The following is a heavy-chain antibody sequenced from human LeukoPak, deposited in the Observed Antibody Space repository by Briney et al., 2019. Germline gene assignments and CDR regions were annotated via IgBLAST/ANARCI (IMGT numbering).Heavy chain of an antibody. CDR3: ARGAGYSSGWYDFDY. Sequence: SETLSLTCTVSGGSISSYYWSWIRQPPGKGLEWIGYIYYSGSTNYNPSLKSRVTISVDTSKNQFSLKLSSVTAADTAVYYCARGAGYSSGWYDFDYRGQGTLVTVSS. J-gene: IGHJ4*02. D-gene: IGHD6-19*01. CDR2: IYYSGST. CDR1: GGSISSYY. V-gene: IGHV4-59*01.